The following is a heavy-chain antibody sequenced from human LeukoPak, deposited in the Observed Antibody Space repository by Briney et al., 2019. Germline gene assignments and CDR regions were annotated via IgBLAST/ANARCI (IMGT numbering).Heavy chain of an antibody. CDR3: ARRFAVDNENWFDP. CDR2: IYYSGST. V-gene: IGHV4-39*01. J-gene: IGHJ5*02. D-gene: IGHD2-21*01. CDR1: GGSISSSSYY. Sequence: SETLSLTCTVSGGSISSSSYYWGWIRQPPGKGLEWIGSIYYSGSTYYNPALKSRVTISVDTSKNQFSLKLSSVTAADTAVYYCARRFAVDNENWFDPWGQGTLVTVSS.